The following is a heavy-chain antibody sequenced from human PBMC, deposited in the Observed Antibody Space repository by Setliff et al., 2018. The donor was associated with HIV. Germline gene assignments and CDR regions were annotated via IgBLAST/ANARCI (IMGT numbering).Heavy chain of an antibody. CDR1: GFTFSSSW. V-gene: IGHV3-7*01. CDR3: ARDAAAPAAIEGAFDI. CDR2: MNRDGSEK. Sequence: PGESLKISCAASGFTFSSSWMTWVRQAPGRGLEYVAGMNRDGSEKYYVDSVKGRFTISRDNTKNSLYLQLNSLRAEDTAVYYCARDAAAPAAIEGAFDIWGQGTMVTVSS. J-gene: IGHJ3*02. D-gene: IGHD2-2*02.